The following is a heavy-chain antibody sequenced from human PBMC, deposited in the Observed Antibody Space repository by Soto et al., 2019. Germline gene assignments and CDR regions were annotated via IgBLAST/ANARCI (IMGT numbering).Heavy chain of an antibody. Sequence: GGSLRLSCAASGFTFSSYGMHWVRQAPGKGLEWVAVIWFDGSNKFYADSVKGRFTISRDNSKNTVSLQMNGLRDEDSAAYYCATTGPYWGQGTLVTVSS. CDR3: ATTGPY. J-gene: IGHJ4*02. CDR1: GFTFSSYG. V-gene: IGHV3-33*01. CDR2: IWFDGSNK.